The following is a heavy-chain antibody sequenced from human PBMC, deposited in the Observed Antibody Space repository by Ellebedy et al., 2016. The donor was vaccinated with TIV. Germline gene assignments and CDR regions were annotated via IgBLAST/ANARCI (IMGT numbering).Heavy chain of an antibody. D-gene: IGHD4-17*01. J-gene: IGHJ4*02. CDR3: ARGSGDLPFDY. CDR2: ISSSGTYI. Sequence: GESLKISCAASGFTFSSYSMNWVRQAPGKGLEWVSCISSSGTYIYYAASLKGRFTISRDSAKNSLYLQMNSLRAEDTAVYYCARGSGDLPFDYWGQGTLVTVSS. CDR1: GFTFSSYS. V-gene: IGHV3-21*01.